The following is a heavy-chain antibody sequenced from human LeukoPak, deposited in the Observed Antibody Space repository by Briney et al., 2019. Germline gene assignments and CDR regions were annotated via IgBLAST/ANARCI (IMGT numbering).Heavy chain of an antibody. CDR3: SKSGSRDWDYFDY. J-gene: IGHJ4*02. D-gene: IGHD6-19*01. CDR2: ISGDGGAT. Sequence: PGGSLRLSCAASGFTFGSYAMNWVRQAPGKGLEWVSTISGDGGATHYGDSVKGRFTISRANSKSTLFLQMNCLRAEDTAVYYCSKSGSRDWDYFDYWGQGTLVTASS. CDR1: GFTFGSYA. V-gene: IGHV3-23*01.